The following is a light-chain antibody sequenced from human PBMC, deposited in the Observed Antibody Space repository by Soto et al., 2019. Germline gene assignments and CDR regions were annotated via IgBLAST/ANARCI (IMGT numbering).Light chain of an antibody. J-gene: IGLJ1*01. Sequence: QRLLTQPHSVPGALGQRFTISCTGITSNMGGGYDVHWYQLLPGRARRLLIYGNTNRPAGVPDRFSGSKSANSASLAITGLQAEDDAIYYCQSHENTLSGPIYVFGTGTKVTVL. CDR1: TSNMGGGYD. CDR2: GNT. CDR3: QSHENTLSGPIYV. V-gene: IGLV1-40*01.